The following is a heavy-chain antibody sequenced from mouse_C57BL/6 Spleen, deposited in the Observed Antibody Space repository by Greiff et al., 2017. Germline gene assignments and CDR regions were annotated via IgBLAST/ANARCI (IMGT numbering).Heavy chain of an antibody. CDR2: ISSGGDYT. CDR1: GFTFSSYA. V-gene: IGHV5-9-1*02. CDR3: TRGSYSSSFAY. J-gene: IGHJ3*01. D-gene: IGHD1-1*01. Sequence: EVKLMESGEGLVKPGGSLKLSCAASGFTFSSYAMSWVRQTPEKRLEWVAYISSGGDYTYYADTVKGRFTISRDNARNTLYLQMSSLKSEDTAMYYCTRGSYSSSFAYWGQGTLVTVSA.